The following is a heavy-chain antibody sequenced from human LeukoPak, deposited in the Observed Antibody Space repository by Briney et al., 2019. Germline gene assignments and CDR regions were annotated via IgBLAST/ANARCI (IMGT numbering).Heavy chain of an antibody. CDR3: TKEGVTIFGVVKGDY. CDR2: ISSTGGTI. J-gene: IGHJ4*02. D-gene: IGHD3-3*01. Sequence: GGSLRLSCAASGFSFSSYTMNWVRQAPGKGLEWVSFISSTGGTIYYADSVKGRFTVSRDNGKNSLLLQMNSLRAEDTAVYYCTKEGVTIFGVVKGDYWGQGTLVTVSS. V-gene: IGHV3-48*01. CDR1: GFSFSSYT.